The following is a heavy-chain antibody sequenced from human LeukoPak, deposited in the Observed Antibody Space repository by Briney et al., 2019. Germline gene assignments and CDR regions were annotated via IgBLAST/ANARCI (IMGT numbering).Heavy chain of an antibody. CDR2: IDWDDDK. J-gene: IGHJ4*02. V-gene: IGHV2-70*11. D-gene: IGHD4-17*01. CDR3: ARAFPTVTTFDY. CDR1: GFSLGTSGMC. Sequence: ESGPTLVNPTQTLTLTCTFSGFSLGTSGMCVSWIRQPPGKALEWLARIDWDDDKYYSTSLQTRLTISKDTSKNQVVLTMTNMDPVGTATYYCARAFPTVTTFDYWGQGTLVTVSS.